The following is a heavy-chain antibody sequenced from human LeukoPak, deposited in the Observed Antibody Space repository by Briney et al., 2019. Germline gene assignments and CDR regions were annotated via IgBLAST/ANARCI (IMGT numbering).Heavy chain of an antibody. CDR2: IMYDGSNK. CDR3: AKDGRVAGFEY. D-gene: IGHD1-14*01. V-gene: IGHV3-30*02. Sequence: GGSLRLSCAASGFTFSRYGIHWVRQAPGKGLEWMAFIMYDGSNKYYADSVQGRFTISRDNSKNTLYLQMNSMRADDTAVYYCAKDGRVAGFEYWGQGTLVTVFS. J-gene: IGHJ4*02. CDR1: GFTFSRYG.